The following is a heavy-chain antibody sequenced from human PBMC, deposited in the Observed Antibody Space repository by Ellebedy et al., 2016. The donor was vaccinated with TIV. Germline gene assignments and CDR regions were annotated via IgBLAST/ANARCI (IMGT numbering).Heavy chain of an antibody. V-gene: IGHV3-9*01. D-gene: IGHD3-3*01. CDR3: GRVGALEWHYFDY. Sequence: PGGSLRLSCAASGFTFDDYAMHWVRQTPGRGLEWVSGITWNSDSTGYADSVRGRFTISRDNAKNSLYLQMNSLRAEGTAFYYCGRVGALEWHYFDYWGLGTLVTVSS. J-gene: IGHJ4*02. CDR2: ITWNSDST. CDR1: GFTFDDYA.